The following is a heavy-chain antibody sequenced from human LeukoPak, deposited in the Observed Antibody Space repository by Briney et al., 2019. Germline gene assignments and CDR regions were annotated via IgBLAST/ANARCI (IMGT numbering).Heavy chain of an antibody. D-gene: IGHD3-3*01. J-gene: IGHJ5*02. V-gene: IGHV1-18*01. Sequence: GASVKVSCKASGYTFTSYGISWVRQAPGQGLEWMGWISAYNGNTNYAQKLQGRVTMTTDTSTSTAYMELRSLRSDDTAVYYCARVPAYDFWSGSWFDPWGQGTLVTVSS. CDR2: ISAYNGNT. CDR1: GYTFTSYG. CDR3: ARVPAYDFWSGSWFDP.